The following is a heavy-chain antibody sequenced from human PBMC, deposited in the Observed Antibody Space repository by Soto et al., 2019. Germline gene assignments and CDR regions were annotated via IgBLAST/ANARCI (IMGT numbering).Heavy chain of an antibody. CDR2: IYWDDDK. J-gene: IGHJ5*02. V-gene: IGHV2-5*02. CDR1: GFSLSTVGVS. CDR3: AREYRMVATYWFDP. Sequence: SGPTLVNPTQTLTLSCTFSGFSLSTVGVSVGWIRQPPGKALEWLALIYWDDDKRYSPSLKSRLTITKDTSKNQVVLTMTNMDPVDTATYYCAREYRMVATYWFDPWGQGTLVTVSS. D-gene: IGHD5-12*01.